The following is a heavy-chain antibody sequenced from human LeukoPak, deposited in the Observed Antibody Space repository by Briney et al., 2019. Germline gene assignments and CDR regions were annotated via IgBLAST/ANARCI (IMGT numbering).Heavy chain of an antibody. CDR1: GFTFSGSA. CDR3: TRYGDPRSTLTNKFDY. CDR2: IRSKANSYAT. J-gene: IGHJ4*02. D-gene: IGHD4-17*01. Sequence: GGSLRLSCAASGFTFSGSAMHWVRQASGKGLEWVGRIRSKANSYATAYAASVKGRFTISRDDSKNTAYLQMNSLKTEDTAVYYCTRYGDPRSTLTNKFDYWGQGTLVTVSS. V-gene: IGHV3-73*01.